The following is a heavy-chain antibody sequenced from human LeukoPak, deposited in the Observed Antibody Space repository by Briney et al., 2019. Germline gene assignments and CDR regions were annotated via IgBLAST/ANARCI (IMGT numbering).Heavy chain of an antibody. Sequence: PGGSLRLSCAASGFTFSSYTMSWVRQAPGKGLEWVSAIGGSGGNTYYADSVKGRFTISRDNSKNTLYLQMNSLRDEDTAVYYCAKVGGGGGYYYDYWGQGTLVTVSS. CDR1: GFTFSSYT. J-gene: IGHJ4*02. V-gene: IGHV3-23*01. D-gene: IGHD3-22*01. CDR2: IGGSGGNT. CDR3: AKVGGGGGYYYDY.